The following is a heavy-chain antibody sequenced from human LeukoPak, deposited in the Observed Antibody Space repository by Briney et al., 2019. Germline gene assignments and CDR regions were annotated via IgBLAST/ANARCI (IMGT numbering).Heavy chain of an antibody. CDR3: AKDYDILTGYYHY. V-gene: IGHV3-23*01. D-gene: IGHD3-9*01. J-gene: IGHJ4*02. CDR1: GFTFSSYA. Sequence: GGSLRLSCAASGFTFSSYAMSWVRQAPGKGLEWVSAISGSGGSTYYADSVKGRFTISRDNSKDTLYLQMNSLRAEDTAVYYCAKDYDILTGYYHYWGQGTLVTVSS. CDR2: ISGSGGST.